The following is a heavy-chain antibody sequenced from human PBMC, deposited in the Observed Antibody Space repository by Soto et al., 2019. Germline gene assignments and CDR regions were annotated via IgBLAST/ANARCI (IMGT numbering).Heavy chain of an antibody. V-gene: IGHV3-33*01. J-gene: IGHJ4*02. D-gene: IGHD3-3*01. Sequence: LRLSCAASGFTFSSYGMHWVRQAPGKGLEWVAVIWYDGSNKYYADSVKGRFTISRDNSKNTLYLQMNSLRAEDTAVYYCARGYYDFWSGYSPLGYWGQGTLVTVSS. CDR3: ARGYYDFWSGYSPLGY. CDR1: GFTFSSYG. CDR2: IWYDGSNK.